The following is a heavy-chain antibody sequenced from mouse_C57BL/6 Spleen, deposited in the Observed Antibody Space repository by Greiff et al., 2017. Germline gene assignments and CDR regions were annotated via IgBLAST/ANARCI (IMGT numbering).Heavy chain of an antibody. Sequence: QVQLQQPGAELVKPGASVKLSCKASRYTFTSYWMHWVKQRPGQGLEWIGMIHPNSGSTNYNEKFKSKATLTVDKSSSTAYMQLSSLTSEDSAVYYCARSANWDWYFDVWGTGTTVTVSS. D-gene: IGHD4-1*01. CDR1: RYTFTSYW. V-gene: IGHV1-64*01. CDR2: IHPNSGST. CDR3: ARSANWDWYFDV. J-gene: IGHJ1*03.